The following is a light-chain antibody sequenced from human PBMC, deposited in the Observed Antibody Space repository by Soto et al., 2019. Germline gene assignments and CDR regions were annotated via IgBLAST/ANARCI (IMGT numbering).Light chain of an antibody. J-gene: IGKJ4*01. CDR3: QHYVCST. CDR1: QSVTSNY. V-gene: IGKV3-20*01. Sequence: EIVLTQSPGTLSLSPGETVTLSCRASQSVTSNYLAWYQQRPGQAPRLLIYSTSTRATGIPDRFTGSGSGTAFTLTIMRLEPEDSAVSYCQHYVCSTFGGGTKVEIK. CDR2: STS.